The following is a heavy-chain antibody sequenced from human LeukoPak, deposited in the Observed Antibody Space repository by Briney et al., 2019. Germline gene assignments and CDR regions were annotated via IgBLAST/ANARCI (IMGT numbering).Heavy chain of an antibody. CDR1: GYTFTGYY. V-gene: IGHV1-2*02. CDR2: INPNSGGT. CDR3: ARSLYDYVWGSYRWDFDY. Sequence: GASVKVSCKAPGYTFTGYYMHWMRQAPGQGLEWMGWINPNSGGTNYAQKFQGRVTMTRDTSISTAYMELSRLRSDDTAVYYCARSLYDYVWGSYRWDFDYWGQGTLVTVSS. D-gene: IGHD3-16*02. J-gene: IGHJ4*02.